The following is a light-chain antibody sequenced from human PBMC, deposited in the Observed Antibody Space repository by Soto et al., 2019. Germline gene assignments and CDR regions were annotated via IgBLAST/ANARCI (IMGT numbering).Light chain of an antibody. V-gene: IGKV1-39*01. J-gene: IGKJ1*01. CDR3: QQGYSTPWT. Sequence: DIQMTQSPSTLSGSVGDRVTMACRASQTISSWLAWYQQKPGKAPKLLIYASSSLQGGVPSRFSGSGSGTDFTLTINNLQPEDFATYYCQQGYSTPWTFGQGSIVDIK. CDR1: QTISSW. CDR2: ASS.